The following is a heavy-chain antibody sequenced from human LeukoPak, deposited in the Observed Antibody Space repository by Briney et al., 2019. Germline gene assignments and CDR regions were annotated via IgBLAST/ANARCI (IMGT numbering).Heavy chain of an antibody. CDR2: IRYDGSYK. D-gene: IGHD2/OR15-2a*01. Sequence: PGGSLRLSCAASGFTFSSYDMHWVRQAPGKGLEGVAFIRYDGSYKYYADSVKGRFTMSRDNSKNTLYLQMNSLRAEDTAVYYCAKAKGFYYPFDYWGQGTLVTVSS. CDR1: GFTFSSYD. V-gene: IGHV3-30*02. J-gene: IGHJ4*02. CDR3: AKAKGFYYPFDY.